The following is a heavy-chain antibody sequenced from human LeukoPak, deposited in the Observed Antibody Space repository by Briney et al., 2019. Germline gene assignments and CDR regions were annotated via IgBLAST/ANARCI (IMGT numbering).Heavy chain of an antibody. CDR2: IYHSGST. J-gene: IGHJ3*01. D-gene: IGHD4-17*01. CDR1: GYSIGRTYY. Sequence: SETLSLTCTVSGYSIGRTYYWGWIRQPPGKGLEWIGSIYHSGSTYYNPSLRSRVTISVDTSKNQFSLKLNSVTAADTAVYYCATYRDFDAFDVWGQGTMVTVSS. V-gene: IGHV4-38-2*02. CDR3: ATYRDFDAFDV.